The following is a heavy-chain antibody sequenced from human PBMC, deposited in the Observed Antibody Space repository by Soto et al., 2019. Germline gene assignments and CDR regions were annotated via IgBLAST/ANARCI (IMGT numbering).Heavy chain of an antibody. CDR3: ASLAGPPTYYDFWSGYFNWFDP. D-gene: IGHD3-3*01. J-gene: IGHJ5*02. CDR2: INHSGST. CDR1: GGSFSGYY. V-gene: IGHV4-34*01. Sequence: SETLSLTCAVYGGSFSGYYWSWIRQPPGKGLEWIGEINHSGSTNYNPSLKSRVTISVDTSKNQFSLKLSSVTAADTAVYYCASLAGPPTYYDFWSGYFNWFDPWGQGTLVTVSS.